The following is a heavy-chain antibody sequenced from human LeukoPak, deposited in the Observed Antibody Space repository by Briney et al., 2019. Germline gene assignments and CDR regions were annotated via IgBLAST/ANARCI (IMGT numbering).Heavy chain of an antibody. CDR1: GFTFSSYW. D-gene: IGHD3-22*01. V-gene: IGHV3-7*01. CDR2: IKQDGSEK. CDR3: AGDNQGRYYYDSSLDY. J-gene: IGHJ4*02. Sequence: GGSLRLSCAASGFTFSSYWMSWVRQAPGKGLEWVANIKQDGSEKYYVDSVKGRFTISRDNAKNSLYLQMNSLRAEDTAVYYCAGDNQGRYYYDSSLDYWGQGTLVTVSS.